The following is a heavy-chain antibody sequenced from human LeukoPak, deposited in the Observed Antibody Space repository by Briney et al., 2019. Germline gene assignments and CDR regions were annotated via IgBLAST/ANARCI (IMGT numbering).Heavy chain of an antibody. CDR2: ISSSSSYI. CDR1: GFTFNNAW. V-gene: IGHV3-21*01. J-gene: IGHJ4*02. CDR3: ATSAYDY. Sequence: GGSLRLSCAASGFTFNNAWMSWVRQAPGKGLEWVSSISSSSSYIYYADSVEGRFTISRDNAKNSLYLQMNSLRAEDTAVYYCATSAYDYWGQGTLVTVSS.